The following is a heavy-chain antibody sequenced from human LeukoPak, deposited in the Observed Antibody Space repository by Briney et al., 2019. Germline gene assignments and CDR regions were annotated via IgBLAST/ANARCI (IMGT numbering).Heavy chain of an antibody. Sequence: GESLKTSCKGSGYSFTSYWIGWVRQMPGKGLEWMGIIYPGDSDTRYNPSFQGQVTISADKSISTAYLQWSSLKASDTVMYYCARSGYSSSWSNWFDPWGQGTLVTVSS. CDR2: IYPGDSDT. V-gene: IGHV5-51*01. CDR1: GYSFTSYW. J-gene: IGHJ5*02. CDR3: ARSGYSSSWSNWFDP. D-gene: IGHD6-13*01.